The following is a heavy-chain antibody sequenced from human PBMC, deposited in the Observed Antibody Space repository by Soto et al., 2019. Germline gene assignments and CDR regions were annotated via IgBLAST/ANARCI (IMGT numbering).Heavy chain of an antibody. J-gene: IGHJ6*02. Sequence: AVKVSCKASGFTFTSSAMQWVRQARGQRLEWIGWIVVGSGNTNYAQKFQERVTITRDMSTSTAYMELSSLRSEDTAVYYCARDSGRSDVVPAALSAIDVWGQGTTVTVSS. CDR3: ARDSGRSDVVPAALSAIDV. V-gene: IGHV1-58*02. CDR1: GFTFTSSA. D-gene: IGHD2-2*01. CDR2: IVVGSGNT.